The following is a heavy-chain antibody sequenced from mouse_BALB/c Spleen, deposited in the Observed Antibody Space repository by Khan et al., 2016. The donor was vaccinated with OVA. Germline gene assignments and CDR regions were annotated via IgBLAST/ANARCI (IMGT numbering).Heavy chain of an antibody. Sequence: QVQLQQSGAELAKPGASVKMSCKASGYTFTSYWMHWVKQRPGQGLEWIGYINPSTGYTEYNQKFKDKATLTADKSSSTAYMQLSSLTSEDSAVYYYAASILFYYSLDYGGQGTSVTVSA. CDR2: INPSTGYT. CDR3: AASILFYYSLDY. J-gene: IGHJ4*01. V-gene: IGHV1-7*01. CDR1: GYTFTSYW. D-gene: IGHD6-1*01.